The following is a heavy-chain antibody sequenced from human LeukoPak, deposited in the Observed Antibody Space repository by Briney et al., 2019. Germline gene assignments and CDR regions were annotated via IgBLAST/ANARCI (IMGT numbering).Heavy chain of an antibody. J-gene: IGHJ4*02. Sequence: PGGSLRLSCAASGFTVSSNYMSWVRQAPGKGLEWVSVIYSGGSTHYSDSVKGRFTISRDNSKKTLYLQMNSLRAEDTAVYYCARDYGNLGYFDYWGQGTLVTVSS. CDR1: GFTVSSNY. CDR2: IYSGGST. CDR3: ARDYGNLGYFDY. D-gene: IGHD3-16*01. V-gene: IGHV3-53*01.